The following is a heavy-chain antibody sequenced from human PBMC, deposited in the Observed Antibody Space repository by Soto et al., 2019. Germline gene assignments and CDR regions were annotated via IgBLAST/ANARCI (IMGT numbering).Heavy chain of an antibody. Sequence: SETLSLTCTVSGGSISSSSYYWGWIRQPPGKGLEWIGSIYYSGSTYYNPSLKSRVTISVDTSKNQFSLKLSSVTAADTAVYYCARRTQIRSGSYYDQEGGWFDPWGQGTLVTVSS. CDR3: ARRTQIRSGSYYDQEGGWFDP. CDR1: GGSISSSSYY. V-gene: IGHV4-39*01. CDR2: IYYSGST. D-gene: IGHD3-10*01. J-gene: IGHJ5*02.